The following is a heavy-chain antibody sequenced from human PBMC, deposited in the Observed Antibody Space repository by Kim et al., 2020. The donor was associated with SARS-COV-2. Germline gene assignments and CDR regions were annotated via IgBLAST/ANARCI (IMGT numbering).Heavy chain of an antibody. Sequence: SETLSLTCAVYGGSFSGYYWSWIRQPPGKGLEWIGEINHSGSTNYNPSLKSRVTISVDTYKNQFSLKLSSVTAADTAVYYCTEKKYYYGSGSYYKPKLTHYFDYWGQGTLVTVSS. CDR1: GGSFSGYY. D-gene: IGHD3-10*01. V-gene: IGHV4-34*01. CDR2: INHSGST. J-gene: IGHJ4*02. CDR3: TEKKYYYGSGSYYKPKLTHYFDY.